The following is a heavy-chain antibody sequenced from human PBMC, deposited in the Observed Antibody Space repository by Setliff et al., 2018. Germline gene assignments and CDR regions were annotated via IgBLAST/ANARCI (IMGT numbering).Heavy chain of an antibody. CDR1: GYSFSDYY. V-gene: IGHV1-2*02. D-gene: IGHD3-22*01. CDR3: ARYDSSGYSENYYFDY. CDR2: INPKSGDI. J-gene: IGHJ4*02. Sequence: GASVKVSCKAFGYSFSDYYLHWVRQPRGQGLEWMGWINPKSGDIKYAQKFQGRVTMTRDTSISTAYMELSSLTSDDTAIYYCARYDSSGYSENYYFDYWGQGTLVTVSS.